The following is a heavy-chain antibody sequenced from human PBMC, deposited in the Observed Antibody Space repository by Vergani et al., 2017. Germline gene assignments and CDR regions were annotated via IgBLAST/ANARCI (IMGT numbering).Heavy chain of an antibody. CDR2: ISYDGSNK. D-gene: IGHD6-13*01. CDR1: GFTFSIYA. V-gene: IGHV3-30-3*01. Sequence: QVQLVESGGGVVQPGRSLRLSCAASGFTFSIYAMHWVRQAPGKGLEWVAVISYDGSNKYYADSVKGRFTISRDNSKNTLYLQMNSLRAEDTAVYYCARVSPRIAAAGIDYWGQGTLVTVSS. J-gene: IGHJ4*02. CDR3: ARVSPRIAAAGIDY.